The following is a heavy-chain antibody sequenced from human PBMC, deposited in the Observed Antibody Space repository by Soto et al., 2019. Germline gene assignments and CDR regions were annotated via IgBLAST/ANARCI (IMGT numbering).Heavy chain of an antibody. V-gene: IGHV3-9*01. J-gene: IGHJ3*02. D-gene: IGHD3-3*01. Sequence: EVQLVESGGGLVQPGRSLRLSCAASGFTFDDYAMHWVRQAPGKGLEWVSGISWNSGSIGYADSVKGRFTISRDNAKNSLYLHMNSLRAEDTALYYCAKALTIFASNDAFDIWGQGTMVTVSS. CDR2: ISWNSGSI. CDR1: GFTFDDYA. CDR3: AKALTIFASNDAFDI.